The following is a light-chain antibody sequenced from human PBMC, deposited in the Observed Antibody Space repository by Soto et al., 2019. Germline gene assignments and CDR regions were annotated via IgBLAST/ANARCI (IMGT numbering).Light chain of an antibody. V-gene: IGKV3-15*01. CDR3: QQYDNWPPLT. CDR1: QSVNTN. Sequence: EIVMTQSPATLSVSPGERATLSCRASQSVNTNLAWYQQKPGQAPRLLIYGASTRATGVPARFSGSGSGTEFTLTISSLQSKDFAVYYCQQYDNWPPLTFGGGTKVEIK. CDR2: GAS. J-gene: IGKJ4*01.